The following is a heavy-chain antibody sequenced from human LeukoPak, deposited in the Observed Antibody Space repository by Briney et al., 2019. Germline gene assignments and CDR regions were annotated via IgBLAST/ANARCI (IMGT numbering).Heavy chain of an antibody. D-gene: IGHD2-2*01. CDR3: ARDLFIVVVPAADWFDP. CDR2: INTYNGNT. CDR1: GYTFTNYG. J-gene: IGHJ5*02. Sequence: ASVKVSCKASGYTFTNYGITWMRQAPGQGLEWMGWINTYNGNTNYAQKLQGRVTMTTDTSTSTAYMELRSLRSDDTAVYYCARDLFIVVVPAADWFDPWGQGTLVTVSS. V-gene: IGHV1-18*01.